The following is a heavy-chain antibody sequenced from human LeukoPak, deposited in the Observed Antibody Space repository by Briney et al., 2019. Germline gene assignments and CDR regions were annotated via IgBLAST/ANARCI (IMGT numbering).Heavy chain of an antibody. Sequence: GGSLRLSCAASGFTFSSYAMSWVRQSPGKGLEWVSVIGGGGGATYYADSVKGRFTISRDNSKNTLYLQMNSLRAEDTAVYYCAKHYYDSGRWTFDIWGQGTTVTVSS. CDR3: AKHYYDSGRWTFDI. CDR1: GFTFSSYA. D-gene: IGHD3-10*01. V-gene: IGHV3-23*01. J-gene: IGHJ3*02. CDR2: IGGGGGAT.